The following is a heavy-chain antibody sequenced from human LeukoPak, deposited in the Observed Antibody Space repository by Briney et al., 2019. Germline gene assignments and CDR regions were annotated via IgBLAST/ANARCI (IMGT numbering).Heavy chain of an antibody. CDR1: GYTFTSHW. CDR3: ARRPYDSGSYADY. V-gene: IGHV5-51*01. J-gene: IGHJ4*02. CDR2: IYPGDSDT. D-gene: IGHD3-10*01. Sequence: GESRKISCKGSGYTFTSHWIGWVRQMPGKGLEWMGIIYPGDSDTRYSPSFQGQVTISADNSITTAYLQWNSLKASDTAMYYCARRPYDSGSYADYWIQGTPATVSS.